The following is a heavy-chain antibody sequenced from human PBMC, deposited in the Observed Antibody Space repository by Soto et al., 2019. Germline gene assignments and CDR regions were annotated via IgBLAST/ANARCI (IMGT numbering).Heavy chain of an antibody. CDR1: GGSISSYY. Sequence: QVQLQESGPGLVKPSETLSLTCTVSGGSISSYYWSWIRQPPGKGLEWIGYIYYSGSTNYNPTLKSRVPISVDTSKNQFSLKLSSVTAADTAVYYCARGIAAGYNWFDPWGQGTLVTVSS. V-gene: IGHV4-59*01. CDR3: ARGIAAGYNWFDP. J-gene: IGHJ5*02. D-gene: IGHD6-13*01. CDR2: IYYSGST.